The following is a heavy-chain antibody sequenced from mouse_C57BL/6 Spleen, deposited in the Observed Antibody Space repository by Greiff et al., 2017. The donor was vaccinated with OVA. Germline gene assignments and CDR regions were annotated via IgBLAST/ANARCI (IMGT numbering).Heavy chain of an antibody. D-gene: IGHD1-1*01. CDR3: ARKGVIFDY. CDR2: IHPNSGST. CDR1: GYTFTSYW. J-gene: IGHJ2*01. Sequence: QVQLQQPGAELVKPGASVKLSCKASGYTFTSYWMHWVKQRPGQGLEWIGMIHPNSGSTNYNEKFKSNATLTVDKSSSTAYMQLSSLTSEDSAVYYCARKGVIFDYWGQGTTLTVSS. V-gene: IGHV1-64*01.